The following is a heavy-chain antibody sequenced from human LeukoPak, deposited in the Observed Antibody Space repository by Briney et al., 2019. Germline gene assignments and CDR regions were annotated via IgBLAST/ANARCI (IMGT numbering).Heavy chain of an antibody. D-gene: IGHD3-3*01. V-gene: IGHV3-21*01. Sequence: GGSLRLSCAASGFTFSSYNMKWVRQAPGKGLEWVSSISSRSSYIFYADSVKGRFTISRDNTKKSLYLQMNSLRAEDTAVYYCASGVNYFDYWGQGTLVTVSS. CDR1: GFTFSSYN. CDR2: ISSRSSYI. CDR3: ASGVNYFDY. J-gene: IGHJ4*02.